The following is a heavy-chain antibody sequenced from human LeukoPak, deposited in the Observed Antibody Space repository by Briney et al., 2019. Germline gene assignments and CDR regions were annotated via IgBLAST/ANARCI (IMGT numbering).Heavy chain of an antibody. V-gene: IGHV3-30*04. J-gene: IGHJ4*02. CDR1: GFTFSQFA. CDR3: ARDREGGYLL. CDR2: ISHDGRNT. Sequence: GGSLRLSCAASGFTFSQFAVHWVRQAPGKGLEWVADISHDGRNTYYADSVKGRFTIPRDNAKNSLYLQMNSLRAEDTAAYYCARDREGGYLLGGQGTLVTVSS. D-gene: IGHD2-15*01.